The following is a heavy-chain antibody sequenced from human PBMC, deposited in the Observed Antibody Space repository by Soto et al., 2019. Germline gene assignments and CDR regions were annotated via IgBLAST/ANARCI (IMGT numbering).Heavy chain of an antibody. Sequence: QVQLVQSGAEVKKPGASVKVSCKASGYTFTSYGISWVRQAPGQGLEWMGWISAYNGNTNYAQKRQGRVTQRTVPSTSTGTMEQGSLRADETAVYYCGRGGVTTGGHLDYWGQGTLVTVSS. D-gene: IGHD2-21*02. CDR2: ISAYNGNT. CDR3: GRGGVTTGGHLDY. V-gene: IGHV1-18*04. CDR1: GYTFTSYG. J-gene: IGHJ4*02.